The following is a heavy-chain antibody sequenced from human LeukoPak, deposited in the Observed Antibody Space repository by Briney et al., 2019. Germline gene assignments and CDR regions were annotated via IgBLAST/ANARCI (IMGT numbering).Heavy chain of an antibody. CDR3: TGDVAARPRWFDP. CDR2: IDTSSTTM. Sequence: GGSLRLSCTASGLTFSKYSMTWVRQAPGKGLEWVSFIDTSSTTMYYTDSVKGRFTISRDNAKNSLYLQMHSLRAEDTAVYYCTGDVAARPRWFDPWGQGTLVTVSS. D-gene: IGHD6-6*01. V-gene: IGHV3-48*04. CDR1: GLTFSKYS. J-gene: IGHJ5*02.